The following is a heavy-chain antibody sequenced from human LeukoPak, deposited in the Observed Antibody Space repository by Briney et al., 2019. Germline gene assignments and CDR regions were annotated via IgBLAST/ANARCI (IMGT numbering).Heavy chain of an antibody. CDR3: AKEGSEYDISLGTYYMDV. Sequence: PGGSLRLSCAASGFTFSSYSMNWVRQAPGKGLEWVSYISSRSSTIHYADSVKGRFTISRDNSKNTLYLQMNSLRAEDTAVYYCAKEGSEYDISLGTYYMDVWGKGTTVTISS. J-gene: IGHJ6*03. V-gene: IGHV3-48*01. CDR1: GFTFSSYS. CDR2: ISSRSSTI. D-gene: IGHD3-9*01.